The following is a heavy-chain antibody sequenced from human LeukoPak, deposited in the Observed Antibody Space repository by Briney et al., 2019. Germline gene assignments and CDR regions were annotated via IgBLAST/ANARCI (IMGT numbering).Heavy chain of an antibody. V-gene: IGHV3-23*01. CDR2: ISGSGVST. D-gene: IGHD3-9*01. CDR1: GFTFSSCA. CDR3: ASTLLTGYFKYFSDS. Sequence: GGSLRLSCAASGFTFSSCAMSWVRQAPGKGLEWVSAISGSGVSTYYADSVKGRFTISRDNSKNTLFLQMNSLRAEDTAVYYCASTLLTGYFKYFSDSWGQGTLVNVSS. J-gene: IGHJ4*02.